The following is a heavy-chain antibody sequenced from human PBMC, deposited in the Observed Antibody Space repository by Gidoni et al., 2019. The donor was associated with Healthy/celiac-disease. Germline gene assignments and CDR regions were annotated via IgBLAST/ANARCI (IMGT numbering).Heavy chain of an antibody. Sequence: QVQLVQSGAEVKKPGASVKVSCKASGYTFTSYAMHWVRQAPGQRLEWMGWINAGNGNTKYSQKFQGRVTITRDTSASTAYMELSSLRSEDTAVYYCAREPGGTLGEPNYYGSGSYPLDVWGQGTTVTVSS. CDR1: GYTFTSYA. CDR2: INAGNGNT. CDR3: AREPGGTLGEPNYYGSGSYPLDV. D-gene: IGHD3-10*01. V-gene: IGHV1-3*01. J-gene: IGHJ6*02.